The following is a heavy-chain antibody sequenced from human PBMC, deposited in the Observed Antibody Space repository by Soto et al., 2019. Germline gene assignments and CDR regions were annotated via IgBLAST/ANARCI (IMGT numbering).Heavy chain of an antibody. V-gene: IGHV1-46*01. Sequence: QVQLVQSGAEVKKPGASVKVSCKASGYSFTSYYIHWVRQAPGQGLEWMGMINPSGGSTTFEQKFQGRVTMAGDTSTSTVNMELSSLRSEDTAVYYCARDNGVYFYGMDVWGQGTTVTVSS. D-gene: IGHD2-8*01. J-gene: IGHJ6*02. CDR3: ARDNGVYFYGMDV. CDR2: INPSGGST. CDR1: GYSFTSYY.